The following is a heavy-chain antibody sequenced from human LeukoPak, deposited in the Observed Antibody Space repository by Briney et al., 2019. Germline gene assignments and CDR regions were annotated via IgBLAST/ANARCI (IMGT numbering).Heavy chain of an antibody. Sequence: SSETLSLTCTVSGVSISSSNSYWGWIRQPPGKGLEWIGSIYYTGNTYYNASLKSRVTISIDTSKNQISLRLTSVTATDTAMYYCARQTGSGLFTLPGGQGTLVTVSS. CDR1: GVSISSSNSY. CDR2: IYYTGNT. CDR3: ARQTGSGLFTLP. V-gene: IGHV4-39*01. J-gene: IGHJ4*02. D-gene: IGHD3/OR15-3a*01.